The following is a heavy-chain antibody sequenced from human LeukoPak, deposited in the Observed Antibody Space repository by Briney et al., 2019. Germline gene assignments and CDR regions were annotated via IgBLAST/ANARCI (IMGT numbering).Heavy chain of an antibody. CDR2: VKNDGSST. D-gene: IGHD3-3*01. CDR3: ARGNDYWSGYIDY. Sequence: GGSLRLSCAASGFAFSSHWMHWVRQAPGKGLVWVSHVKNDGSSTNYADSVRGRFTISRDNAKNTLYLQMNSLRAEDTAVYYCARGNDYWSGYIDYWGQGTLVTVSS. J-gene: IGHJ4*02. CDR1: GFAFSSHW. V-gene: IGHV3-74*01.